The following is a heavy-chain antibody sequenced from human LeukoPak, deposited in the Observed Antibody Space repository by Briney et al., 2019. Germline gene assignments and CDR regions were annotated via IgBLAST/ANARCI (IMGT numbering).Heavy chain of an antibody. CDR1: GFTFSSYG. D-gene: IGHD2-2*01. V-gene: IGHV3-30*02. Sequence: PGGSLRLSCAASGFTFSSYGMHWVRQAPGKGLEGVAFIRYDGSNKYYADSGQCRFTISRDNSKNTLYLQMNSLRAEDTAVYYCAKGSCSSTSCYLFDYWGQGTLVTVSS. J-gene: IGHJ4*02. CDR2: IRYDGSNK. CDR3: AKGSCSSTSCYLFDY.